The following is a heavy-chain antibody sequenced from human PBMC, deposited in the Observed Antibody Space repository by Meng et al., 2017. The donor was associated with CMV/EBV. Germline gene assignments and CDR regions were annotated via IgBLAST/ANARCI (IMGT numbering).Heavy chain of an antibody. Sequence: GGSLRLSWAASGFTFSSYGMHWVRQAPGKGLEWVAFIRYDGSNKYYADSVKGRFTISRDNSKNTLYLQMNSLRAEDTAVYYCAKVSGGSGSLYYFDYWGQGTLVTVSS. CDR2: IRYDGSNK. CDR1: GFTFSSYG. J-gene: IGHJ4*02. D-gene: IGHD1-26*01. V-gene: IGHV3-30*02. CDR3: AKVSGGSGSLYYFDY.